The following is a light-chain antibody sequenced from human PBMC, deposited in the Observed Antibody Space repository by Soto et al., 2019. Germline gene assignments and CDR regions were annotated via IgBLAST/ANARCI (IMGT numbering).Light chain of an antibody. CDR2: KIS. CDR1: QSLVHSDGNTY. Sequence: DIVLTQTPLSSLVTLGQPASISCRSNQSLVHSDGNTYLSWLPQRPGQPPRLLIYKISNRLSRAPHRFXGSGAGTDFTLKISGVEAEDVGVYYCMQATQFRPYTFGQGTKLEIK. CDR3: MQATQFRPYT. J-gene: IGKJ2*01. V-gene: IGKV2-24*01.